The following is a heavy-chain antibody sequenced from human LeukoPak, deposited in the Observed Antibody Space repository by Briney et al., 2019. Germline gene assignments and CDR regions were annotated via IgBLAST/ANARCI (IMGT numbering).Heavy chain of an antibody. J-gene: IGHJ3*02. CDR2: ISSNGGST. CDR3: ARAPITMVRGVLKLGAFDI. V-gene: IGHV3-64*01. Sequence: GGSLRLSCAASGFTFSSYAMHWVRQAPGKGLEYVSAISSNGGSTYYANSVKGRFTISRDNSKNTLYLQMNSLRAEDTAVYYCARAPITMVRGVLKLGAFDIWGQGTMVTVSS. D-gene: IGHD3-10*01. CDR1: GFTFSSYA.